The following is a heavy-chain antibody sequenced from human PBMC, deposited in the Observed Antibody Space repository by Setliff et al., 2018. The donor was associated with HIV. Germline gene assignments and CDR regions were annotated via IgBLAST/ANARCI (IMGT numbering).Heavy chain of an antibody. CDR1: GGSFTDYY. D-gene: IGHD3-22*01. V-gene: IGHV4-34*09. Sequence: PSETLSLTCAVYGGSFTDYYWSWIRQPPGKGLEWIGEINHSGSTDYNPSLKSRLTMSVDTSKNQFSLKLSSVTAADTAVYYCARSDSSSLYYYMDVWGKGTTVTVSS. J-gene: IGHJ6*03. CDR3: ARSDSSSLYYYMDV. CDR2: INHSGST.